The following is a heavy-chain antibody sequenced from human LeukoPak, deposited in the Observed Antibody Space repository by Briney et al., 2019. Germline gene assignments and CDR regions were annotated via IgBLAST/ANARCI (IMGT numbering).Heavy chain of an antibody. J-gene: IGHJ6*04. CDR2: IWYDGGNK. CDR3: ARDPGSLDYYYGMDV. D-gene: IGHD3-10*01. CDR1: GFTFSSYG. V-gene: IGHV3-33*01. Sequence: GRSLRLSCAASGFTFSSYGMHWVRQAPGKGLEWVAVIWYDGGNKYYADSVKGRFTISRDNSKNTLYLQMNSLRAEDTAVYYCARDPGSLDYYYGMDVWGKGTTVTVSS.